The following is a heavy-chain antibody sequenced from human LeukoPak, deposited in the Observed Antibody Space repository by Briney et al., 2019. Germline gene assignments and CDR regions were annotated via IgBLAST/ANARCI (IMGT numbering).Heavy chain of an antibody. V-gene: IGHV3-30*01. Sequence: GGSLRLSCAASGFTFSSYAMHRVRQAPGKGLEWVAVISYDGSNKYYADSVKGRFTISRDNSKNTLYLQMNSLRAEDTAVYYCARDLPYYYDSSGYGDYWGQGTLVTVSS. J-gene: IGHJ4*02. CDR1: GFTFSSYA. CDR2: ISYDGSNK. D-gene: IGHD3-22*01. CDR3: ARDLPYYYDSSGYGDY.